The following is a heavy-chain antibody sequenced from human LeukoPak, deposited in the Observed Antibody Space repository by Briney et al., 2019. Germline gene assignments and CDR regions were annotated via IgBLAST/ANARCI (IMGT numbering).Heavy chain of an antibody. Sequence: GASVKVSCKASGGTFSSYAISWVRQAPGQGLEWMGRIIPILGIANYAQKFQGRVTITADKSTSTAYMELSSLRSEDTAVYYCASDIVVVPAAIQGGLYGMDVWGRGTLVTVSS. CDR1: GGTFSSYA. V-gene: IGHV1-69*04. CDR3: ASDIVVVPAAIQGGLYGMDV. D-gene: IGHD2-2*01. J-gene: IGHJ2*01. CDR2: IIPILGIA.